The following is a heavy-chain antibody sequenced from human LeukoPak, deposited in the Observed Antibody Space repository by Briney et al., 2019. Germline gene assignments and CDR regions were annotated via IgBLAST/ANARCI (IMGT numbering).Heavy chain of an antibody. CDR1: GYSISSGYY. CDR2: IYHSGST. Sequence: SETLSLTCTVSGYSISSGYYWGWIREPPGKGLEWIGSIYHSGSTYYNPSLKSRVTISVDTSKNQFSLKLSSVTAADTAVYYCARVPMVRGVSFDPWGQGTLVTVSS. CDR3: ARVPMVRGVSFDP. V-gene: IGHV4-38-2*02. D-gene: IGHD3-10*01. J-gene: IGHJ5*02.